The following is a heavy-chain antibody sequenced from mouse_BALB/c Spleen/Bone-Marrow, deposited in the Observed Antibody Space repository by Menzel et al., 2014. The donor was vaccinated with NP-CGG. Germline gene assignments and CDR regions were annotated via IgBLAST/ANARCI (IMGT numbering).Heavy chain of an antibody. CDR3: ARSPY. V-gene: IGHV1-9*01. Sequence: QVQLKESGAELMKPGASVKISCKATGYTFNSYWIEWVKQRPGHGLEWIGEILPGSGITNYNEKFKVEATFNADTSSNTAYMQLSSLTSEDSAVYYCARSPYWGQGTLVTVSA. CDR2: ILPGSGIT. J-gene: IGHJ3*01. CDR1: GYTFNSYW.